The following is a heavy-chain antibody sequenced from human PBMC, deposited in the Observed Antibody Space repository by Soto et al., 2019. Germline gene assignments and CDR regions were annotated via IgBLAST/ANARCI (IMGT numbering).Heavy chain of an antibody. CDR3: VRLIGNSWLDS. D-gene: IGHD2-8*01. Sequence: PSQTLSLTCAISGDSVSGNSVTWNWIRQSPSRGLEWLGRTYYRSKWYSDYAVSVKSRVTINPDTSKNQFSLQLNSVTPEDTAVYYCVRLIGNSWLDSWGQGTLVTSPQ. CDR2: TYYRSKWYS. J-gene: IGHJ5*01. CDR1: GDSVSGNSVT. V-gene: IGHV6-1*01.